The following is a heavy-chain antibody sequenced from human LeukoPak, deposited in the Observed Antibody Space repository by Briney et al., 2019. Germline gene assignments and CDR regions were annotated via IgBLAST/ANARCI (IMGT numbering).Heavy chain of an antibody. CDR3: AKDSSGWYWSGMDV. CDR2: ILYDGSNK. D-gene: IGHD6-19*01. CDR1: GFTFSNYG. J-gene: IGHJ6*02. V-gene: IGHV3-30*18. Sequence: PGRSLRLSCAASGFTFSNYGMHWVRQAPGKGLEWVAVILYDGSNKDYEDSVKGRFTISRDNSKNTLYLQMNSLRAEDTAVYYCAKDSSGWYWSGMDVWGQGTTVTVSS.